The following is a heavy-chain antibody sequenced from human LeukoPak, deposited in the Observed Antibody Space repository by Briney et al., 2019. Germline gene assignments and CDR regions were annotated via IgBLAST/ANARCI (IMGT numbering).Heavy chain of an antibody. V-gene: IGHV4-4*07. CDR3: ARGGFEHYFDY. J-gene: IGHJ4*02. Sequence: SETLSLTCTVSGGSLSGYYWSWIRQPAGKGLEWIGRIYFSGSTNYNPSLKSRVTVSVDTSKSQFSLKLSSVTAADTAVYYCARGGFEHYFDYWGQGTLVNVSS. CDR2: IYFSGST. CDR1: GGSLSGYY.